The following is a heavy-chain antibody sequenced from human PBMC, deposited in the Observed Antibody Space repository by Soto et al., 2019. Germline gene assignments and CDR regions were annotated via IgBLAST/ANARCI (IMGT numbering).Heavy chain of an antibody. CDR3: AKIPLNYDDSGKYYNDY. Sequence: EVQLLESGGGLVQPGGSLRLSCAASGFTFSSYAMSWVRQAPGKGLEWVSGISASGGSTYYADSVKGRFTISRDNSKNTLYLQMNNLKAEDTAVYYCAKIPLNYDDSGKYYNDYWGQGTLVTVSS. CDR2: ISASGGST. D-gene: IGHD3-10*01. J-gene: IGHJ4*02. V-gene: IGHV3-23*01. CDR1: GFTFSSYA.